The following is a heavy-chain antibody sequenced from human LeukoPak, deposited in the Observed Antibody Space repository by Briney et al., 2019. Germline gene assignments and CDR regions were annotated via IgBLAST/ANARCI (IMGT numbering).Heavy chain of an antibody. CDR3: AKDVSFRRGHNFDASDI. Sequence: GGSLRLSCTASGFKFADAPMHWVRQSPGKGLEWIALITWDSTNTYYADSVKGQFTISRDDSRNTLYLQMNSLRSDDTALYYCAKDVSFRRGHNFDASDIWGLGTLVTVSS. CDR1: GFKFADAP. D-gene: IGHD5-24*01. V-gene: IGHV3-43*01. J-gene: IGHJ3*02. CDR2: ITWDSTNT.